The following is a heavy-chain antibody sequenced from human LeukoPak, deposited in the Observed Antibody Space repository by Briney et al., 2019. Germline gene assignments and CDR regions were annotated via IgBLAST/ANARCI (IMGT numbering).Heavy chain of an antibody. CDR2: IWYDVSNK. J-gene: IGHJ3*02. CDR1: GFTFSSYG. V-gene: IGHV3-33*01. Sequence: HPGGSLRLSCAASGFTFSSYGMHWVRQAPGKGLEWVALIWYDVSNKYYADSVKGRFTISRDNSKNTLYLHMNSLRAEDTAVYYCARGSGASSWTPRDDSFDIWGQGTMVTVSS. CDR3: ARGSGASSWTPRDDSFDI. D-gene: IGHD6-13*01.